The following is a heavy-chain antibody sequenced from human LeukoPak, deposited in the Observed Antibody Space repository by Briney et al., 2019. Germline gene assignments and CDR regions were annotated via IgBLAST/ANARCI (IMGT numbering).Heavy chain of an antibody. CDR3: ARDQMIMFGGVIVPFDY. CDR2: ISSSSSYI. J-gene: IGHJ4*02. V-gene: IGHV3-21*01. D-gene: IGHD3-16*02. Sequence: GGSLRLSCAASGFTFSSYSMNWVRQAPGKGLEWVSSISSSSSYIYYADSVKGRFTISRDNAKNSLYLQMNSLRAEDTAVYYCARDQMIMFGGVIVPFDYWGQGTLVTVSS. CDR1: GFTFSSYS.